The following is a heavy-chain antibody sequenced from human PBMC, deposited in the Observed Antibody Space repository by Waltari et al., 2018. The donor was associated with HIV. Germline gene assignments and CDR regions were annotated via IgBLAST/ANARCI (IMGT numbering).Heavy chain of an antibody. J-gene: IGHJ5*02. Sequence: EVQLVESGGGLVQPGRSLRLSCAASGFTFVDYAMHWVRPAPGKGLEWVSGISWNSGSIGYADSVKGRFTISRDNAKNSLYLQMNSLRAEDTALYYCAKEVLDYDFWSGYNNWFDPWGQGTLVTVSS. CDR3: AKEVLDYDFWSGYNNWFDP. V-gene: IGHV3-9*01. CDR2: ISWNSGSI. CDR1: GFTFVDYA. D-gene: IGHD3-3*01.